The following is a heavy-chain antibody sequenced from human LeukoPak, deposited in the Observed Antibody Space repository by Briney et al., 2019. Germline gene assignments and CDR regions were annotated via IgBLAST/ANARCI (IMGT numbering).Heavy chain of an antibody. J-gene: IGHJ4*02. D-gene: IGHD6-19*01. CDR3: AREAVAGLVDY. CDR2: IYSGGST. Sequence: GGSLRLSCAASGFTVSSNYMSWVRQAPGKGLEWVSVIYSGGSTYYADSVEGRFTISRDNSKNTLYLQMNSLRAEDTAVYYCAREAVAGLVDYWGQGTLVTVSS. CDR1: GFTVSSNY. V-gene: IGHV3-53*01.